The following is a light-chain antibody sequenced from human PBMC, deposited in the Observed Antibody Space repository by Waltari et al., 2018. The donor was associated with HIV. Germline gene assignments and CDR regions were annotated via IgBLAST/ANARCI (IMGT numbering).Light chain of an antibody. CDR2: DSS. V-gene: IGKV1-39*01. Sequence: DIQMPQSPSSLSASLGDRVTITCRASRSINTYLNWYQHKLVESPKILISDSSTLQSGAQPRFSGSGSGTDFTLTIASLQPEDRATYYCQKSDTPPWTFGQGTKVEI. CDR1: RSINTY. CDR3: QKSDTPPWT. J-gene: IGKJ1*01.